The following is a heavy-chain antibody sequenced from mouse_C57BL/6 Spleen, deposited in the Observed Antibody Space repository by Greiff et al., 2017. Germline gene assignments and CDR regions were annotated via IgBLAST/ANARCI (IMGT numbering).Heavy chain of an antibody. CDR3: ARQNPPDYSKYAGFDD. Sequence: EVKLVESGGDLVKPGGSLKLSCAASGFTFSSYGMSWVRQTPGKRLEWVATISSGGSYTYYPDSVKGRFTISRDNAKNTLYLQMSSLKSEDTAMYESARQNPPDYSKYAGFDDRGKGTTLTVSS. V-gene: IGHV5-6*01. J-gene: IGHJ2*01. CDR1: GFTFSSYG. D-gene: IGHD2-5*01. CDR2: ISSGGSYT.